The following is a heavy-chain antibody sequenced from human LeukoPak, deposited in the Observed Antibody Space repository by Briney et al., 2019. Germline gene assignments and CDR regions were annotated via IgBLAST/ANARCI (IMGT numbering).Heavy chain of an antibody. CDR3: ARDRFGGNSVPHIDY. V-gene: IGHV3-48*02. D-gene: IGHD4-23*01. CDR1: GFTFSSFS. Sequence: GGSLRLSCAGSGFTFSSFSMNWVRQAPGKGLEWVSYISYSSNTIYYADSVKGRFTISRDNAKNSLYLQMNSLRDEDTAVYYCARDRFGGNSVPHIDYWGQGTLVTVSS. CDR2: ISYSSNTI. J-gene: IGHJ4*02.